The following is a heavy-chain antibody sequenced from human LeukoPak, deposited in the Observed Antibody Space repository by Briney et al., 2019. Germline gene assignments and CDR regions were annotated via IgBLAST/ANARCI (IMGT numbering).Heavy chain of an antibody. CDR3: AREELSGGNCGPFDY. CDR2: IYYSGTT. V-gene: IGHV4-59*01. Sequence: SETLSLICTVSVGSHSRNYWSWIRQPPGKGLEGMGDIYYSGTTNYSPPLKSRVTISVDTSKNQFSLKLSSVTAADTAVYYRAREELSGGNCGPFDYWGQGTLVTVSS. J-gene: IGHJ4*02. D-gene: IGHD2-15*01. CDR1: VGSHSRNY.